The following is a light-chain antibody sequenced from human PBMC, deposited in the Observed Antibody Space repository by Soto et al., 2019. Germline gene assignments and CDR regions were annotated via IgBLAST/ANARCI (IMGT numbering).Light chain of an antibody. CDR1: SSNIGAGYH. J-gene: IGLJ1*01. V-gene: IGLV1-40*01. CDR3: QSNYNRLSGSKV. Sequence: QSVLTQPPSVSGAPGQRVTISCTGTSSNIGAGYHVHWYQQLPGAAPKLLIYGNTNRPSGVPDRFSGSKSGTSASLAISGLQAEDEAAYFCQSNYNRLSGSKVFGTGTKLTVL. CDR2: GNT.